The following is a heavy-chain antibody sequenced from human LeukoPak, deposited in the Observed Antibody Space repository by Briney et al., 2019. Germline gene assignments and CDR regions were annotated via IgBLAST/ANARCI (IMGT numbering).Heavy chain of an antibody. Sequence: SETLSLTCAVYGGSFSGYYWSWIRQPPGKGLEWIGEINHSGSTNYNPSLKSRVTISVDTSKNQFSLKLSSVTAADTAVYYCARDRGSSSPNGYYYYMDVWGKGTTVTISS. CDR3: ARDRGSSSPNGYYYYMDV. V-gene: IGHV4-34*01. CDR1: GGSFSGYY. CDR2: INHSGST. D-gene: IGHD6-13*01. J-gene: IGHJ6*03.